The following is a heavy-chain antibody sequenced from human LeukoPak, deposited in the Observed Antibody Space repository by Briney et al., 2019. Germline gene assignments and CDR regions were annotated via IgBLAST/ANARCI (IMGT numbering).Heavy chain of an antibody. J-gene: IGHJ4*02. Sequence: ASETLSLTCTVSGDSISSSSSYWGWIRQPPGKGLEWIGNIYYSGSTYYNPSLKSRVTISVDTSKNQFSLKLSSVTAADTAVYYCARGHLRPLYDSSGYYLDYWGQGTLVTVSS. V-gene: IGHV4-39*07. CDR3: ARGHLRPLYDSSGYYLDY. CDR2: IYYSGST. D-gene: IGHD3-22*01. CDR1: GDSISSSSSY.